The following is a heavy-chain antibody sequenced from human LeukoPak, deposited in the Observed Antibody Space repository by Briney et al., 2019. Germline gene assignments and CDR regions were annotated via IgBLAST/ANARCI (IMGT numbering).Heavy chain of an antibody. D-gene: IGHD3-22*01. V-gene: IGHV1-46*01. CDR3: ARAMGDYDSSGYYMDV. Sequence: GASVKVSCKASGYTFTTYNIHWVRQAPGQGLEWMGIINPSGGSTSYAQKFQGRVTLTRDMSTRTVYMELSSLRSEDTAVYYCARAMGDYDSSGYYMDVWGKGTTVTVSS. CDR1: GYTFTTYN. CDR2: INPSGGST. J-gene: IGHJ6*03.